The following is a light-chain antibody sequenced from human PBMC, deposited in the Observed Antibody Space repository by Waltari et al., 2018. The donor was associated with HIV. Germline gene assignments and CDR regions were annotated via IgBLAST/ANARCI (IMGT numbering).Light chain of an antibody. CDR2: DNN. CDR1: SSNLGNTY. CDR3: GTWDSSLSAVV. J-gene: IGLJ2*01. Sequence: QSVLTQPPSLSAAPGQKVTISCPGSSSNLGNTYVSWYQQLPGTAPKLLIYDNNKRPSGIPDRFSGSKSGTSATLGITGLQTGDEADYYCGTWDSSLSAVVFGGGTKLTVL. V-gene: IGLV1-51*01.